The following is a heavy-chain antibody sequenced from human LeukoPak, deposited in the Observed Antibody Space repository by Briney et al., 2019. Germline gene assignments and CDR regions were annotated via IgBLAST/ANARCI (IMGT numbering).Heavy chain of an antibody. J-gene: IGHJ4*02. V-gene: IGHV4-61*02. D-gene: IGHD3-10*01. Sequence: SETLSLTCSVSGGSISRGSYYWNWIRQPAGKGLEWMGRIYNSGSTNYNPSLKSRVTISTDMSKNQFSLKLTSVTAADTAVYYCARQTFGVSYFDSWGQGTLAIVSS. CDR1: GGSISRGSYY. CDR3: ARQTFGVSYFDS. CDR2: IYNSGST.